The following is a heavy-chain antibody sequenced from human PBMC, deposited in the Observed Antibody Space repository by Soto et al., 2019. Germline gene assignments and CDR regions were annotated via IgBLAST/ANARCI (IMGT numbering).Heavy chain of an antibody. V-gene: IGHV1-69*06. CDR3: ARREDIVVVPAATTGHYYYGMDV. CDR1: GGTFSSYA. D-gene: IGHD2-2*01. Sequence: VASVKVSCKASGGTFSSYAISWVRQAPGQGLEWMGGIIPIFGTANYAQKFQGRVTITADKSTSTAYMELSSLRSEDTAVYYCARREDIVVVPAATTGHYYYGMDVWGQGTTVTVSS. CDR2: IIPIFGTA. J-gene: IGHJ6*02.